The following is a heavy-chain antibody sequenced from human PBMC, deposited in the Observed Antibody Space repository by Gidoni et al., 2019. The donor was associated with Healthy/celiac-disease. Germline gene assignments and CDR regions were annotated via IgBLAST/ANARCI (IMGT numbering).Heavy chain of an antibody. CDR3: ARDVPLLRFWERFWYFDL. CDR2: IRSSDNYI. J-gene: IGHJ2*01. V-gene: IGHV3-21*01. D-gene: IGHD3-3*01. CDR1: GFTFSSYN. Sequence: EVQLVASGGGLVKPGVPLRLSCSASGFTFSSYNMNWVRQAPGKGLEWVSSIRSSDNYIYYAGSVKGRFTISRDNAKDSLHLQMNRLRAEDTAVYYCARDVPLLRFWERFWYFDLWGRGTLVTVSS.